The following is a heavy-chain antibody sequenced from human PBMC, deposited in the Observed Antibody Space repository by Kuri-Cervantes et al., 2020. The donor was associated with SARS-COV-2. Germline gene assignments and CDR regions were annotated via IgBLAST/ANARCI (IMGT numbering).Heavy chain of an antibody. CDR2: IYDSANT. CDR3: ARVGVRSYSVLDY. V-gene: IGHV4-59*01. D-gene: IGHD5/OR15-5a*01. J-gene: IGHJ4*02. Sequence: SETLSLTCTVSGGSINNYYWSWIRQPPGKGLEWIGYIYDSANTNYNTSLRSRVTMSVDTSKNQVSLKLTSVTAADTAVYFCARVGVRSYSVLDYWGQGTLVTVSS. CDR1: GGSINNYY.